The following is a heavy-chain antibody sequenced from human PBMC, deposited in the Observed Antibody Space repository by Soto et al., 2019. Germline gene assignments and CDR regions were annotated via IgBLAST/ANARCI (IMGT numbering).Heavy chain of an antibody. CDR3: ARCPYGAYYFDY. V-gene: IGHV3-21*01. CDR1: GFTFSLYT. Sequence: EVQLVESGGGLVQPGGSLRLACAASGFTFSLYTMNWVRQAPGKGLECGSANSSSSSYIYYADSVKGRFTISRDNAKNPLALQMNGLRGADAGVYYCARCPYGAYYFDYWGQGTLVTVSS. D-gene: IGHD3-10*01. CDR2: NSSSSSYI. J-gene: IGHJ4*02.